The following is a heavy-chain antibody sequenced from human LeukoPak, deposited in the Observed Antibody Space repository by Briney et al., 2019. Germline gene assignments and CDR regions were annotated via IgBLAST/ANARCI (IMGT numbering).Heavy chain of an antibody. CDR2: IYSGGST. CDR3: ARDRGYSGYDYAFDI. J-gene: IGHJ3*02. CDR1: GFTVSSNY. V-gene: IGHV3-66*01. Sequence: GGSLRLSCAASGFTVSSNYMSWVRQAPGKGLEWVSVIYSGGSTYYADSVKGRFTISRDNSKNTLYLQMNSLRAEDTAVYYCARDRGYSGYDYAFDIWGQGTMVTVSS. D-gene: IGHD5-12*01.